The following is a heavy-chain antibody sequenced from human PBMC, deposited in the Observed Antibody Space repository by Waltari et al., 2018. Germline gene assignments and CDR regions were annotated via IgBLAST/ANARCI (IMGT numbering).Heavy chain of an antibody. CDR1: GGSFSGYY. CDR2: INHSGST. Sequence: QVQLQQWGAGLLKPSETLSLTCAVYGGSFSGYYWSWIRQPPGKGLEWIGEINHSGSTNYNPSLKSRVTISVDTSKNQFSLKLSSVTAADTAVYYCARAPSIAAAGGFDYWGQGTPVTVSS. D-gene: IGHD6-13*01. V-gene: IGHV4-34*01. J-gene: IGHJ4*02. CDR3: ARAPSIAAAGGFDY.